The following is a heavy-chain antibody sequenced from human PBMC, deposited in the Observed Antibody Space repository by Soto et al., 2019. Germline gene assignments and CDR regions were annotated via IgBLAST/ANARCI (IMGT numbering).Heavy chain of an antibody. CDR1: GGSISNYY. Sequence: LSLTCTVSGGSISNYYWSWIRQPAGKGLEWIGRIYTGGSTNYNPSLKSRVTMSTDTSKNQFSLRLTSVTAADTGLYYCAARPYYYYGLDVWGQGTTVTSP. V-gene: IGHV4-4*07. CDR3: AARPYYYYGLDV. CDR2: IYTGGST. J-gene: IGHJ6*02. D-gene: IGHD3-10*01.